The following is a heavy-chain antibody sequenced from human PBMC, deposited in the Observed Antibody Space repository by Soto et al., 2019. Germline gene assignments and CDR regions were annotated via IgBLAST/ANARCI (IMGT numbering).Heavy chain of an antibody. V-gene: IGHV1-69*01. Sequence: QVIPAQSGAEVKKPGSSVKVSCKVSGGSFSSFSINWVRQAPGQRFEWMGGIIPILGTANFTQKFQDRVTFTADESTATAYMTLSSLTSEDTAFYYCTSFDSNGYYPQNHYWGPGTQVTVSS. J-gene: IGHJ4*02. CDR3: TSFDSNGYYPQNHY. CDR2: IIPILGTA. CDR1: GGSFSSFS. D-gene: IGHD3-22*01.